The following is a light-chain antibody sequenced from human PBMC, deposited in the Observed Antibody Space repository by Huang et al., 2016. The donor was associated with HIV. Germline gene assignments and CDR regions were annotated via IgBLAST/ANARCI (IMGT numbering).Light chain of an antibody. CDR2: EVY. J-gene: IGKJ5*01. V-gene: IGKV2D-29*01. CDR1: HSLLHSDGKTY. Sequence: IVMTQTPFSLSVTPGQPASISCKSSHSLLHSDGKTYFYWYLQKPGQPPQLLIYEVYNRFSGEPDSFSGSGSRRDFTLKISRVEAEDVGVYYCMESVNLPRITFGQGTRLEIK. CDR3: MESVNLPRIT.